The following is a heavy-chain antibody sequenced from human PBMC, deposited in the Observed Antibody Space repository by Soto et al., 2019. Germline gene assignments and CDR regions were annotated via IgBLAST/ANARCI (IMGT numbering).Heavy chain of an antibody. V-gene: IGHV1-69*13. CDR3: ARPGYGDYQYYGMDV. CDR2: IIPIFGTA. Sequence: SVKVSCKASGGTFSSYAISWVRQAPGQGLEWMGGIIPIFGTANYAQKFQGRVTITADESTSTAYMELSSLRSEDTAVYYCARPGYGDYQYYGMDVWGQGTTVTVYS. J-gene: IGHJ6*02. D-gene: IGHD4-17*01. CDR1: GGTFSSYA.